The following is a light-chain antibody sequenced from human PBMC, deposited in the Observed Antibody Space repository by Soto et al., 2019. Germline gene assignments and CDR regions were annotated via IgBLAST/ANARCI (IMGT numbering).Light chain of an antibody. Sequence: DIQMTQSPASLSVSVGDRVTITCRASQSLNNYLNWYLPRPGQAPKLLIRSASTVHRGVPSRCSGSGPRTEVTPTTADRQPDEFGTYDCQQSRTMRITVGDGTRLDIK. J-gene: IGKJ5*01. CDR1: QSLNNY. V-gene: IGKV1-39*01. CDR3: QQSRTMRIT. CDR2: SAS.